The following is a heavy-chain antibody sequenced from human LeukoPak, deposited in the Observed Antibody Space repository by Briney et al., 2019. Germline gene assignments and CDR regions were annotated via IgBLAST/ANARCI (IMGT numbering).Heavy chain of an antibody. V-gene: IGHV1-2*02. CDR3: ARNSIAAAGPRAPLDY. CDR2: INPNSGGT. J-gene: IGHJ4*02. CDR1: GYTFTGYY. D-gene: IGHD6-13*01. Sequence: ASVKVSCKASGYTFTGYYMHWVRQAPGQGLEWMGWINPNSGGTNYAQKFQGRVTMTRDTSISTAYMELSRLRSVDTAVYYCARNSIAAAGPRAPLDYWGQGTLVTVSS.